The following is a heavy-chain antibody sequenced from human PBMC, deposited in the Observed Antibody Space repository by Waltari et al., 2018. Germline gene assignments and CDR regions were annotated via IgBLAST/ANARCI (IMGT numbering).Heavy chain of an antibody. CDR3: ARDPSGKNFDY. CDR2: INHSGNT. CDR1: GGSFSGFY. J-gene: IGHJ4*02. D-gene: IGHD6-25*01. V-gene: IGHV4-34*01. Sequence: QVQLQQWGAGLLKPSETLSLTCAVYGGSFSGFYWSWIRQPPGEGLEWIGEINHSGNTNYNPSLKSRVTISLDTSNNQFSLKLSSVTAADTAVYYCARDPSGKNFDYWGQGTLVTVSS.